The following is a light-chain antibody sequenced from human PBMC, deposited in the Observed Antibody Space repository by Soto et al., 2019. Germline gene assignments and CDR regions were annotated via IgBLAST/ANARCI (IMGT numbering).Light chain of an antibody. J-gene: IGKJ1*01. Sequence: EIVMTQSPATLSVSPGERATLSCRASQSVSSNLAWYQQKPGQAPRLLISVASTRATGIPARFSGSGSGTEFTLTISSLQSEDFAVYYCQQYNYWPPWTFGHGTKVEIK. V-gene: IGKV3-15*01. CDR1: QSVSSN. CDR2: VAS. CDR3: QQYNYWPPWT.